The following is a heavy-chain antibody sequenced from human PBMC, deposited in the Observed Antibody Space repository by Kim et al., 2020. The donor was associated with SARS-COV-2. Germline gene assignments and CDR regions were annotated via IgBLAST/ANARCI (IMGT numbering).Heavy chain of an antibody. Sequence: SETLSLTCAVYGGSFSGYYWSWIRQPPGKGLEWIGEINHSGSTNYNPSLKSRVTISVDTSKNQFSLKLSSVTAADTAVYYCARGNGRGSYRYVPYWGQGTLVTVSS. J-gene: IGHJ4*02. CDR3: ARGNGRGSYRYVPY. CDR2: INHSGST. V-gene: IGHV4-34*01. CDR1: GGSFSGYY. D-gene: IGHD3-16*02.